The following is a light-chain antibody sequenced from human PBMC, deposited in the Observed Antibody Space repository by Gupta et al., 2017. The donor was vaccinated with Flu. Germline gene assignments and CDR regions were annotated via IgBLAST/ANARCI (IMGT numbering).Light chain of an antibody. J-gene: IGKJ3*01. Sequence: PSCVSGSVGYRVTITCRASQGIRNYLAWYQQKPGKAPRLLIYAASTLHTGVPSRFSGSGSGTDFTLTISSLQPEDVAIYYCQKDSSSPFTFGHGTKVDVK. CDR1: QGIRNY. V-gene: IGKV1-27*01. CDR2: AAS. CDR3: QKDSSSPFT.